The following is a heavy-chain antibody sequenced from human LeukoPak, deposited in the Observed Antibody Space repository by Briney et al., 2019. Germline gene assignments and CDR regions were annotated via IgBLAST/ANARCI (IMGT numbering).Heavy chain of an antibody. CDR3: ARDRGYSPDY. J-gene: IGHJ4*02. CDR1: GFSFSDYW. Sequence: PGGSLRLSCAASGFSFSDYWIHWVREAPGKGLVWVSLIKGDGSSTSYADSVKGRFTISRDNTKNTLYLQMNSLRAEDTAVYYCARDRGYSPDYWGQGTLVTVSS. D-gene: IGHD1-26*01. CDR2: IKGDGSST. V-gene: IGHV3-74*01.